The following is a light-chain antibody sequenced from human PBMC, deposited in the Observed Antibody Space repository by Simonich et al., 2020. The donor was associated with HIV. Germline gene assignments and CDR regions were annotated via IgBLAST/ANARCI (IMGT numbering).Light chain of an antibody. Sequence: DIQMTQSPSSLSASVGDRVTITCQASQDISNFLNWYQQKQGEAPKFLIYDASYLETWVPTRFSGSGSGTDFTFTISSLQPEDIATYYCQQNGNLPYTFGQGTKVEIK. V-gene: IGKV1-33*01. J-gene: IGKJ2*01. CDR1: QDISNF. CDR3: QQNGNLPYT. CDR2: DAS.